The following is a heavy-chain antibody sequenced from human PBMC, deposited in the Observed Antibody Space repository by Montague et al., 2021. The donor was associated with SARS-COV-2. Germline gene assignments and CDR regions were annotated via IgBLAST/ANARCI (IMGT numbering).Heavy chain of an antibody. CDR3: ARGRTGTTFYYYYYYGMDV. V-gene: IGHV4-34*01. J-gene: IGHJ6*02. Sequence: SETLSLTCTVSGDSISSYYWNWIRQPPGKGLEWIGEINHSGSTNYNPSLKSRVTISVDTSKNQFSLKLSSVTAADTAVYYCARGRTGTTFYYYYYYGMDVWGQGTTVTVSS. CDR2: INHSGST. D-gene: IGHD1-7*01. CDR1: GDSISSYY.